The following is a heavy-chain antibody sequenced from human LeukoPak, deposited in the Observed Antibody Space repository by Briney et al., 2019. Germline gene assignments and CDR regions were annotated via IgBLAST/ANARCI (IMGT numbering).Heavy chain of an antibody. J-gene: IGHJ4*02. CDR1: GGSISNSNYY. Sequence: SETLPLTCTVSGGSISNSNYYWGWIRQSPKKGLEWIGSISYSGSAYSNPSLKSRVTMSVDTSKNHFSLNLTSVTAADTAVYFCARHQYSSGCSDYWGQGTLVTVSS. V-gene: IGHV4-39*01. CDR2: ISYSGSA. D-gene: IGHD6-19*01. CDR3: ARHQYSSGCSDY.